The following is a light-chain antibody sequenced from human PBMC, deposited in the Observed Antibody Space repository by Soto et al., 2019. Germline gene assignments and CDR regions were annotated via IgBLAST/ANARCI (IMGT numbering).Light chain of an antibody. CDR2: DND. V-gene: IGLV1-51*01. CDR1: TSNIGTYY. Sequence: QSVLTQPPSVSAAPGQKVTISCSGSTSNIGTYYVSWYQHLPGTAPRVVIYDNDKRPSGIPDRFSGSKSGTSATLGITGLQTGDEADYYCAAWDNSLSVVLFGEGTKLPVL. J-gene: IGLJ2*01. CDR3: AAWDNSLSVVL.